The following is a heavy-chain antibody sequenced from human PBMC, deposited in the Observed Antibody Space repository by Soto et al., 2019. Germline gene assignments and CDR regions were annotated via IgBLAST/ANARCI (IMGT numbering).Heavy chain of an antibody. Sequence: GASVKVSCKASGGTFSSYAISWVRQAPGQGLEWMGGIIPIFGTANYAQKFQGRVTITADESTSTAYMELSSLRSEDTAVYYCARDGIAAAISFKTRYYFDYWGQRTLVTVSS. J-gene: IGHJ4*02. V-gene: IGHV1-69*13. CDR1: GGTFSSYA. D-gene: IGHD6-13*01. CDR3: ARDGIAAAISFKTRYYFDY. CDR2: IIPIFGTA.